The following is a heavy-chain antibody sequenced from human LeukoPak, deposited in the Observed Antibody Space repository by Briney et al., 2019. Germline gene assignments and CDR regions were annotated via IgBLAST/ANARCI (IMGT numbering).Heavy chain of an antibody. V-gene: IGHV3-33*01. Sequence: GRSLRLSCAASGFTFNIYGMHWVRQAPGKGLEWVAVIWYDGSKKYYADSVKGRFTISGDNSKNTVYLQMNSLRDEDTALYYCARESEGGTSISSPDHWGPGTLVTVSS. D-gene: IGHD3-3*02. CDR3: ARESEGGTSISSPDH. J-gene: IGHJ4*02. CDR2: IWYDGSKK. CDR1: GFTFNIYG.